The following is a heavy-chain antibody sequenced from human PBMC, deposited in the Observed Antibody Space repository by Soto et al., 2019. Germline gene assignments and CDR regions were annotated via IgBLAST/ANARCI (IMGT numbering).Heavy chain of an antibody. D-gene: IGHD2-21*02. V-gene: IGHV1-69*06. J-gene: IGHJ5*02. Sequence: QVQLVQSGAEVKKPGSSVKVSCKASGGTFSTYSISWVRQAPGQGLEWMGGIIPIFGTANYAKKFQGRVTITADNSTTTAYMALSSLKSEDTAVYYCASLAPAILVVTARESHWFDPWGQGTLVTVSS. CDR1: GGTFSTYS. CDR3: ASLAPAILVVTARESHWFDP. CDR2: IIPIFGTA.